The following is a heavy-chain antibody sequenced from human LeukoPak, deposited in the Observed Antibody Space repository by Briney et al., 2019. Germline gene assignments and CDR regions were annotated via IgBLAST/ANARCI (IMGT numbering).Heavy chain of an antibody. CDR3: AREGREYTYGYTWFGP. V-gene: IGHV1-2*02. CDR1: GYTFTDYY. J-gene: IGHJ5*02. D-gene: IGHD5-18*01. CDR2: INPNSGAT. Sequence: ASVKVSCKASGYTFTDYYIHWLRQAPGQGLEWMGWINPNSGATNYAQNFQGRLTMTRDTSITTAYMEVSRLRSDDTAVYYCAREGREYTYGYTWFGPWGQGTLVTVSS.